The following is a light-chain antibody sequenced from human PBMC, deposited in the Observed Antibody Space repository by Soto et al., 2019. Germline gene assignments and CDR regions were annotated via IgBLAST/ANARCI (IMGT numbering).Light chain of an antibody. CDR1: SSDVGGYNY. CDR2: DVN. V-gene: IGLV2-11*01. CDR3: CSYAGSYTYV. J-gene: IGLJ1*01. Sequence: QSALTQPRSVSGSPGQSVTISCTGTSSDVGGYNYVSWYQQSSGVAPKLMIHDVNKRPSGVPDRFSGSKSGNTASLTISGLQAEDEADYYCCSYAGSYTYVFGTGTKVTVL.